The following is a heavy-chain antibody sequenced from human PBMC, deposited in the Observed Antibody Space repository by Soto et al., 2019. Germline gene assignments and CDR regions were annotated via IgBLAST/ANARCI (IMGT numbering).Heavy chain of an antibody. J-gene: IGHJ4*02. V-gene: IGHV1-18*01. CDR3: PRDRMGGATPPYYFDY. CDR2: ISAYNGNT. D-gene: IGHD1-26*01. Sequence: QVQLVQSGAEVKKPGASVKVSCKASGYTFTSYGISWVRQAPGQGLEWMGWISAYNGNTNYAQKLQGRGTMTTDTATSTAYMELVSLRSDDTAVYYCPRDRMGGATPPYYFDYWGQGTLVTVSS. CDR1: GYTFTSYG.